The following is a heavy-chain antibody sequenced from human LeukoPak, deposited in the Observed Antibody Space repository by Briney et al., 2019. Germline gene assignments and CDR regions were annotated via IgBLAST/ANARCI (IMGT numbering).Heavy chain of an antibody. V-gene: IGHV3-30*02. CDR2: IQYDGSNE. D-gene: IGHD2-8*01. Sequence: GGSLRLSGAGSGFTFNNYGMHWVRQAPGKGLEWVAYIQYDGSNEQYADSVKGRFSISRDSSKNILNLQMNSLRAEDTAVYYCAKDRCSNGIGCYYYYMDVWGKGTTVTIYS. J-gene: IGHJ6*03. CDR3: AKDRCSNGIGCYYYYMDV. CDR1: GFTFNNYG.